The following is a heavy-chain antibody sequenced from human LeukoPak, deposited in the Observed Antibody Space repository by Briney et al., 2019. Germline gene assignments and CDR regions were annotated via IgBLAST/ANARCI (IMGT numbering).Heavy chain of an antibody. Sequence: GASVKVSCKASGYTFTSYGISWVRQAPGQGLEWMGWISAYNGNTNYAQKLQGRVTMTTDTSTSIAYMELRSLRSDDTAVYYCARARTMYYYDSSVDWGQGTLVTVSS. CDR3: ARARTMYYYDSSVD. V-gene: IGHV1-18*01. CDR1: GYTFTSYG. D-gene: IGHD3-22*01. J-gene: IGHJ4*02. CDR2: ISAYNGNT.